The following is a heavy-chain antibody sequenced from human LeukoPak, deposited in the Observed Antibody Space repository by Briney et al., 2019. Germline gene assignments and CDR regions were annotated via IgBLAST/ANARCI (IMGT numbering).Heavy chain of an antibody. CDR1: GYTLTELS. V-gene: IGHV1-24*01. D-gene: IGHD3-22*01. Sequence: ASVKVSCKVSGYTLTELSMHWVRQAPGKGLEWMGGFDPEDGETIYAQKFQGRVTMTEDTSTDTAYMELRSLRSDDTAVYYCARDQENYYDSSVYYYARPHFEYGGQGPRVPVP. CDR3: ARDQENYYDSSVYYYARPHFEY. J-gene: IGHJ4*02. CDR2: FDPEDGET.